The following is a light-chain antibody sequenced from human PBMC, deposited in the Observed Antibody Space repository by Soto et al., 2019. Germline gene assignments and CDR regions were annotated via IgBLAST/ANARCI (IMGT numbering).Light chain of an antibody. CDR3: QQSYNRWM. J-gene: IGKJ1*01. CDR1: QSVLYSSNNKNY. CDR2: WAS. V-gene: IGKV4-1*01. Sequence: DIVMTQSPDSLAVSLGERATINCKSSQSVLYSSNNKNYLAWYQQKPGQPPKLLIYWASTRESGVPDRFSGSGSGTDFTLTISSLQSEDVAVYYCQQSYNRWMFGQVIKV.